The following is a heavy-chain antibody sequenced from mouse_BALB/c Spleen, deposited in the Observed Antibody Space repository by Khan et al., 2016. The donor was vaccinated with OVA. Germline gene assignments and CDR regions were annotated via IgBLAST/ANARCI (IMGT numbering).Heavy chain of an antibody. D-gene: IGHD3-2*02. J-gene: IGHJ2*01. CDR2: ISYSGNT. V-gene: IGHV3-2*02. CDR1: GYSITSDYA. Sequence: EVQLQESGPGPVKPSQSLSLTCTVTGYSITSDYAWNWIRQFPGNKLEWMGYISYSGNTKYNPSLKSRISITRDTSKNQFFLQLNFVTIEDTATYYCARIQGGDFDYWGQGTTLTVSS. CDR3: ARIQGGDFDY.